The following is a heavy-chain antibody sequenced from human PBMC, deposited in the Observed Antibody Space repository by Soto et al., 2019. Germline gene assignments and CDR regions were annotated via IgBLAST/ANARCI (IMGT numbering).Heavy chain of an antibody. CDR1: GGSIRSTNW. V-gene: IGHV4-4*02. J-gene: IGHJ6*02. CDR3: ARDLDRYCSVTSCHAMDV. CDR2: VYHNGTS. D-gene: IGHD2-15*01. Sequence: SETLSLTCVVSGGSIRSTNWWAWVRQTPGKGLEWIGEVYHNGTSNYNPSLKGRATISVDRSKDQVSLRLNSVIDADAAVYYCARDLDRYCSVTSCHAMDVWGQGTPVTVSS.